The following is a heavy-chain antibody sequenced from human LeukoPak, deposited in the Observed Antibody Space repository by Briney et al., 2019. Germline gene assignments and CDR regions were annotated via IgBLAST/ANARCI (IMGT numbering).Heavy chain of an antibody. V-gene: IGHV3-23*01. CDR2: ISGSGGST. CDR1: GFTFSSYS. Sequence: GGSLRLSCAASGFTFSSYSMNWVRQAPGKGLEWVSAISGSGGSTYYADSVKGRFTISRDNSKNTLYLQMNSLRAEDTAVYYCAKEPSYYYGMDVWGQGTTVTVSS. J-gene: IGHJ6*02. CDR3: AKEPSYYYGMDV.